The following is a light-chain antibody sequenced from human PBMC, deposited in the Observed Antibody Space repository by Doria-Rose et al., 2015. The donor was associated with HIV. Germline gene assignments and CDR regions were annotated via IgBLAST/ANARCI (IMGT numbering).Light chain of an antibody. V-gene: IGKV3-20*01. Sequence: TQSPGNLSLSPGERATPSCRASQSFSSTYLAWYQQKPGQSPSLFIYDGSTRATGIPDRFSASGSGTDFTLTINRLEPEDFALYCCHHYGTSWTFVQGTKGEI. J-gene: IGKJ1*01. CDR2: DGS. CDR1: QSFSSTY. CDR3: HHYGTSWT.